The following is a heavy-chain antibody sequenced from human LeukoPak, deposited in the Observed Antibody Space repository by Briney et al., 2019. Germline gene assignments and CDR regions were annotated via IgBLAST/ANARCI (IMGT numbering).Heavy chain of an antibody. CDR3: ARAQQTKGGDWFDP. J-gene: IGHJ5*02. Sequence: ASVKVSCKASGYTFTSYGISWVRQAPGQGLEWMGWINPNSGGTNYAQKFQGRVTMTRDTSISTAYMELSRLRSDDTAVYYCARAQQTKGGDWFDPWGQGTLVTVSS. D-gene: IGHD2-8*01. V-gene: IGHV1-2*02. CDR1: GYTFTSYG. CDR2: INPNSGGT.